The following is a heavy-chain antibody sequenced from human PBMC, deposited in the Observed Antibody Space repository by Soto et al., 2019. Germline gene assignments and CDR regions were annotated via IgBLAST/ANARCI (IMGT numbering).Heavy chain of an antibody. V-gene: IGHV6-1*01. CDR3: AREGDLRAIAVENFDD. J-gene: IGHJ4*02. CDR1: GDSVSSNSAA. CDR2: TYYRSKWYN. D-gene: IGHD6-19*01. Sequence: SQTLSLPCAISGDSVSSNSAAWNWIRQSPSRGLEWLGRTYYRSKWYNDYAVSVKSRITINPDTSKNQFSLQLNSVTPEDTAVYYCAREGDLRAIAVENFDDWGQGTLVTVSS.